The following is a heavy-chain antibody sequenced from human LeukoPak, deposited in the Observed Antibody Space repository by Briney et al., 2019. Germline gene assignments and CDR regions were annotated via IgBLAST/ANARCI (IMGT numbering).Heavy chain of an antibody. CDR3: ARGPPEMATTQFNFDY. CDR1: GYTFTGYY. V-gene: IGHV1-69*13. D-gene: IGHD5-24*01. J-gene: IGHJ4*02. Sequence: ASVKVSCKASGYTFTGYYMHWVRQAPGQGLEWMGGIIPIFGTANYAQKFQGRVTITADESTSTAYMELSSLRSEDTAVYYCARGPPEMATTQFNFDYWGQGTLVTVSS. CDR2: IIPIFGTA.